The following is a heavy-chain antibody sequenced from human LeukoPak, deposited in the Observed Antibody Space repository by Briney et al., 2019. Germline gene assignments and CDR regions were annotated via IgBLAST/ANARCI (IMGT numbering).Heavy chain of an antibody. D-gene: IGHD6-13*01. J-gene: IGHJ6*04. CDR3: ANDEPYSSSWSGDYYGMDV. Sequence: GGSLRLSCAASGFTLSSYGMHWVRQAPGKGLEWMAVISYDGSNKYYADSVKGRFTISRDNSKNTLYLQMNSLRAEDTAVYYCANDEPYSSSWSGDYYGMDVWGKGTTVTVSS. CDR1: GFTLSSYG. CDR2: ISYDGSNK. V-gene: IGHV3-30*18.